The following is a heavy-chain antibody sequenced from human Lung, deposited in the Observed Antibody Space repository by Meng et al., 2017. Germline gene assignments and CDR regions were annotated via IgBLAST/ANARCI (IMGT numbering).Heavy chain of an antibody. CDR1: GGSTSSSNW. CDR2: IYHSGST. J-gene: IGHJ5*02. Sequence: ASVLRLVNPSGPLCLTCAVSGGSTSSSNWWSWVRQPHWKGLEWIGEIYHSGSTNYNPSLKSRVTISVDKSKDQFSLKLSSVTAADTAVYYCARGSITMVRGVSVFDPWGQGTLVTVSS. V-gene: IGHV4-4*02. CDR3: ARGSITMVRGVSVFDP. D-gene: IGHD3-10*01.